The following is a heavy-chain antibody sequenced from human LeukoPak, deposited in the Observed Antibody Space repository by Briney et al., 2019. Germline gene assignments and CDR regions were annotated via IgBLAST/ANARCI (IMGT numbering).Heavy chain of an antibody. CDR2: IYYSGST. Sequence: PSETLSLTCAVSGGSISSGGYSWSWIRQPPGKGLEWIGYIYYSGSTYYNPSLKSRVTISVDTSKNQFSLKLSSVTAADTAVYYCARADSRHIPSDYWGQGTLVTVSS. CDR3: ARADSRHIPSDY. V-gene: IGHV4-30-4*07. CDR1: GGSISSGGYS. J-gene: IGHJ4*02. D-gene: IGHD3-22*01.